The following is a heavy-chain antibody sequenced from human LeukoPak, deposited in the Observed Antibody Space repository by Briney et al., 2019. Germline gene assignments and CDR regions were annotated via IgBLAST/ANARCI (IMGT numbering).Heavy chain of an antibody. Sequence: SETLSLTCAVYGGSFSGYYWTWIRQPPGKGLEWIGEINHSGSTNYNPSLKSRVTISLDTSKNQFSLKLSSVIAADTAVYYCARVDLRDWFDPWGQGTLVTVSS. V-gene: IGHV4-34*01. CDR1: GGSFSGYY. D-gene: IGHD3-10*01. CDR2: INHSGST. J-gene: IGHJ5*02. CDR3: ARVDLRDWFDP.